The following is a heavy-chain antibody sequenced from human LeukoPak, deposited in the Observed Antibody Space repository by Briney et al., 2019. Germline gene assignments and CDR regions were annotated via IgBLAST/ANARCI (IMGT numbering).Heavy chain of an antibody. Sequence: PSETLSLTCTVSGGSINSHYWCWIRQSPGKGLEWIGDIYYSGSTKYNPSIKSRVTISVDTPKNDLSLRLTSVLAADTAIYYCVRRDNTGWNYFDCWGQGILVTVSS. CDR3: VRRDNTGWNYFDC. CDR1: GGSINSHY. CDR2: IYYSGST. D-gene: IGHD6-19*01. J-gene: IGHJ4*02. V-gene: IGHV4-59*08.